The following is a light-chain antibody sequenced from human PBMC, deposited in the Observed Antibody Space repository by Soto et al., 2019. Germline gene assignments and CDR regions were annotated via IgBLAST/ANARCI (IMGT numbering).Light chain of an antibody. V-gene: IGLV2-11*01. CDR1: NSDVGAYDY. CDR3: CSYAGSNTGV. Sequence: QSALTQPRSVSGSPGQSVIISCTGTNSDVGAYDYVSWYQQHPGKAPKLIIYDVTKRPSGVPDRFSASKSGNTASLTISGLQAEDEADYYSCSYAGSNTGVFGGGTQLTVL. CDR2: DVT. J-gene: IGLJ3*02.